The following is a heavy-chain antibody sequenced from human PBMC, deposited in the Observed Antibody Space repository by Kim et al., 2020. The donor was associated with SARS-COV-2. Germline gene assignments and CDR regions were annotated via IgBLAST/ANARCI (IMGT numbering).Heavy chain of an antibody. D-gene: IGHD3-10*01. CDR3: ARTYYFGSGSYYKPYYYYYGMDV. Sequence: SETLSLTCTVSGGSISSYYWSWIRQPPGKGLEWIGYIYYSGSTNYNPSLKSRVTISVDTSKNQFSLKLSSVTAADTAMYFFARTYYFGSGSYYKPYYYYYGMDVWGQGTTVTVSS. CDR1: GGSISSYY. CDR2: IYYSGST. J-gene: IGHJ6*02. V-gene: IGHV4-59*01.